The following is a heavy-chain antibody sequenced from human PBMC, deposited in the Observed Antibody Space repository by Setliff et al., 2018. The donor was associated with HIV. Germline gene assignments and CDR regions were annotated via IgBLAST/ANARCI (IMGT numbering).Heavy chain of an antibody. CDR2: IYYSGST. CDR3: AICGGDCYSLDY. Sequence: TLSLTCTVSGGSISSYYWSWIRQPPGKGLEWIGYIYYSGSTYYNPSLKSRVTISVDTSKNTFSLKLSSVAAADTAVYYCAICGGDCYSLDYWGQGTLVTVSS. J-gene: IGHJ4*02. CDR1: GGSISSYY. D-gene: IGHD2-21*02. V-gene: IGHV4-59*08.